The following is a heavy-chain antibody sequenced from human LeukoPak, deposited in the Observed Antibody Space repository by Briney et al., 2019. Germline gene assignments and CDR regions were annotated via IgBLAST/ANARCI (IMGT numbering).Heavy chain of an antibody. CDR1: GFTFSSYA. CDR3: AREGQQLVPYYYYGMDV. J-gene: IGHJ6*02. CDR2: ISFDRSNK. V-gene: IGHV3-30*04. D-gene: IGHD6-13*01. Sequence: PGGSLRLSCAASGFTFSSYAMQCVRQGPGQGLEWGAVISFDRSNKYYADSVKGRFTISRDTSKNTLYLQMNSLRAEDTAVYYCAREGQQLVPYYYYGMDVWGQGTTVTVSS.